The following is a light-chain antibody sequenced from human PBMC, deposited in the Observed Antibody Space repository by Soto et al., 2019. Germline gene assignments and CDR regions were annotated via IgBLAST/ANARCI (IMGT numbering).Light chain of an antibody. Sequence: DFQMTQSPSSLSASVGDRVTITCRASQGISSYLAWYQQKPGKAPKLLIYAASTLQSGVPSRFSGSGSGTDFTLTISSLQPEDFATYYCQQLNSYPPWTFGQGTKVDIK. CDR3: QQLNSYPPWT. CDR1: QGISSY. V-gene: IGKV1-9*01. CDR2: AAS. J-gene: IGKJ1*01.